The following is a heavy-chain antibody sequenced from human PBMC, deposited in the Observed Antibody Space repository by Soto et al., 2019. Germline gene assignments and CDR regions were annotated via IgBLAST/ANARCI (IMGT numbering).Heavy chain of an antibody. J-gene: IGHJ4*02. CDR1: GGTFSSYA. Sequence: GASLKVSCKASGGTFSSYAISWVRQAPGQGLEWMGGIIPIFGTANYAQKFQGRVTITADESTSTAYMELSSLRSEDTAVYYCARGAVVVTAKAFDYWGQGTLVTVSS. CDR2: IIPIFGTA. D-gene: IGHD2-21*02. V-gene: IGHV1-69*13. CDR3: ARGAVVVTAKAFDY.